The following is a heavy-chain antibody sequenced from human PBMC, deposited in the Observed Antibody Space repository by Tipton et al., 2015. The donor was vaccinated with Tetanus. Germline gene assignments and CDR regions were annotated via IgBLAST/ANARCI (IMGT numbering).Heavy chain of an antibody. Sequence: TLSLTCAVSGYSISSGHYWAWIRQPPGKGLGWIGSIYDSGSTYYHPSLKSRVIMSVDTFKNQFSLKLISVTAADTAVFYCARASIRTPLLYETWGQGTLVTVSS. CDR3: ARASIRTPLLYET. V-gene: IGHV4-38-2*01. D-gene: IGHD2-8*01. CDR1: GYSISSGHY. CDR2: IYDSGST. J-gene: IGHJ5*02.